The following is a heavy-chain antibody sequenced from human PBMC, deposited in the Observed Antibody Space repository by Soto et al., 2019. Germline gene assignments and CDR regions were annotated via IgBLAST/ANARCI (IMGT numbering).Heavy chain of an antibody. CDR1: GYSFTSSW. J-gene: IGHJ6*02. CDR2: IYPGDSDT. V-gene: IGHV5-51*01. CDR3: ARGPGDYYYGMAV. D-gene: IGHD3-10*01. Sequence: GESLKISCKGSGYSFTSSWIGWVRQMPGKGLEWMGIIYPGDSDTRYIPSFQGQVTISADKSISTAYLQWSSLKASDTAMYYCARGPGDYYYGMAVWGQGTTVTVSS.